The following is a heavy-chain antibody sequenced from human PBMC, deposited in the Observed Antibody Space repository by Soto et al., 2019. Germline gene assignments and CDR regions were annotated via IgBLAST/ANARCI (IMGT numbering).Heavy chain of an antibody. CDR3: ARVDPYYYGMDV. CDR2: MNPNSGNT. J-gene: IGHJ6*02. CDR1: GYTFTSYD. Sequence: EASVKVSCKASGYTFTSYDINWVRQATGQGLEWMGWMNPNSGNTGYAQKFQGRVTMTRNTSISTAYMELSSLRSEDTAVYYCARVDPYYYGMDVWGQGTTVTVSS. V-gene: IGHV1-8*01.